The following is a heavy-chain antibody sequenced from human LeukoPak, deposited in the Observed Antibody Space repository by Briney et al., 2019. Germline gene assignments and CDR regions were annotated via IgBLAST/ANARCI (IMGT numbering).Heavy chain of an antibody. Sequence: GASVKVSCKASGYTFINYGVTWVRQAPGQGLEWMGIINPSGGSTSYAQKFQGRVTMTRDTSTSTVYMELSSLRSEDTAVYYCARDLAGWTLLAFDIWGQGTMVTVSS. V-gene: IGHV1-46*01. CDR3: ARDLAGWTLLAFDI. CDR2: INPSGGST. J-gene: IGHJ3*02. D-gene: IGHD3/OR15-3a*01. CDR1: GYTFINYG.